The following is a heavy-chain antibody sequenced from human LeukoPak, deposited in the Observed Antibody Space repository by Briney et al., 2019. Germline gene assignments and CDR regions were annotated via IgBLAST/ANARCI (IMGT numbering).Heavy chain of an antibody. D-gene: IGHD3-9*01. V-gene: IGHV1-46*01. Sequence: ASVKVSCKASGYTFTSYYMHWVRQAPGQGLEWMGIINPSGGSTSYAQKFQGRVTMTRDTSTSTVYMELSSLRSEDTAVYYCARGPRPDLNYDILTGYFFNFVYWGQGTLVTVSS. CDR2: INPSGGST. CDR1: GYTFTSYY. J-gene: IGHJ4*02. CDR3: ARGPRPDLNYDILTGYFFNFVY.